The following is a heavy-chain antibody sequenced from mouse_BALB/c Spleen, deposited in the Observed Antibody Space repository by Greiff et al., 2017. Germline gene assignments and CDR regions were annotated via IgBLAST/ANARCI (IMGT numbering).Heavy chain of an antibody. CDR3: ASPVTTVVTPGFAY. D-gene: IGHD1-1*01. CDR2: INPSNGRT. J-gene: IGHJ3*01. Sequence: QVQLQQPGAELVKPGASVKLSCKASGYTFTSYWMHWVKLRPGQGLEWIGEINPSNGRTNYNEKFKRKATLTVDKSSSTAYMQLSSLTSEDSAVYDGASPVTTVVTPGFAYWGQGTTVTVSA. CDR1: GYTFTSYW. V-gene: IGHV1S81*02.